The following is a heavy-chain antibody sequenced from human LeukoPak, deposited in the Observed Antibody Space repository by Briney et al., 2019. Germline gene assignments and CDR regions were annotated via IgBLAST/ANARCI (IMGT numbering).Heavy chain of an antibody. J-gene: IGHJ4*02. CDR3: ARGKCSGGSCYQFDY. CDR1: GGSFSGYY. V-gene: IGHV4-34*01. CDR2: INHSGST. Sequence: PSGTLSLTCAVYGGSFSGYYWSWIRQPPGKGLEWIGEINHSGSTNYNPSLKSRVTISVDTSKNQFSLKLSSVTAADTAVYYCARGKCSGGSCYQFDYWGQGTLVTVSS. D-gene: IGHD2-15*01.